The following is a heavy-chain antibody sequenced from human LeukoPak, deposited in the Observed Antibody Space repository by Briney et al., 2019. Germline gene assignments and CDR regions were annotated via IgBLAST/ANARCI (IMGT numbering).Heavy chain of an antibody. V-gene: IGHV1-8*01. Sequence: ASVRVSFKASGYTFTNYDSNRVRQASGKGLEWMGWMNPNSGNTGSGQNFQGRVTMNSNTSIGTAYMELSRLRSEDTAVYYCARGLRREQQLLRAFDYWGQGSPVTVSS. J-gene: IGHJ4*02. CDR3: ARGLRREQQLLRAFDY. CDR1: GYTFTNYD. CDR2: MNPNSGNT. D-gene: IGHD6-13*01.